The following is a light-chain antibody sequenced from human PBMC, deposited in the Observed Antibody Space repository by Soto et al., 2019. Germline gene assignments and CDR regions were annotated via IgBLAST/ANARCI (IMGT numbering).Light chain of an antibody. CDR3: TSYAGSNIWV. CDR1: SSDVGAYNY. V-gene: IGLV2-8*01. CDR2: EVN. J-gene: IGLJ3*02. Sequence: QSALTQPTSASGSPGQSVTISCTGTSSDVGAYNYVSWYQQYPGKAPKLMIYEVNKRPSGVSDRFSGSKSGKTASLTVSGLQPEDEAAYHCTSYAGSNIWVFGGGTKVTVL.